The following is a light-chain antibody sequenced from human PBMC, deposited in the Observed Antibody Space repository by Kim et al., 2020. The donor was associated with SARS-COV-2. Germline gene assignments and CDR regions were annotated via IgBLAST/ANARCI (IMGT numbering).Light chain of an antibody. J-gene: IGLJ2*01. V-gene: IGLV1-44*01. CDR1: SAHIGSKI. CDR2: SIN. CDR3: AAWDESLNGVV. Sequence: GQTVTIACFGSSAHIGSKIVNWYRHSPGTAPELLMYSINQRPSGVSDRFSCSKSGTSASLAISGLESDDEVDYYCAAWDESLNGVVFGGGPQLTV.